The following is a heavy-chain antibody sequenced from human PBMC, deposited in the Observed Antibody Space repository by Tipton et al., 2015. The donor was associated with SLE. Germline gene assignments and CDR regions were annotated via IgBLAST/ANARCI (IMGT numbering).Heavy chain of an antibody. CDR2: INSNSGGT. V-gene: IGHV1-2*02. D-gene: IGHD3-3*01. CDR3: ARDPHELWNGYWWDL. J-gene: IGHJ4*02. Sequence: QSGAEVKKPGASVKVSCKASGYSFTDYYIHWVRQAPGQGLEWMGFINSNSGGTNYAQKFQGRVTMTGDTSISTAYMDLNRLTSDDTAMYYCARDPHELWNGYWWDLWGQGTPVTVSS. CDR1: GYSFTDYY.